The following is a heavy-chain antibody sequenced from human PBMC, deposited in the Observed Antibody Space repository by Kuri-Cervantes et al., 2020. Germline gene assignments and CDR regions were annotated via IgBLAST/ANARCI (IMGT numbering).Heavy chain of an antibody. CDR1: GYTFTGHY. J-gene: IGHJ6*02. Sequence: ASVKVSCKASGYTFTGHYMHWVRQAPGQGLEWMGWINPNSGGTNYAQKFQGRVTMTRDTSISTAHMELSRLRSDDTAVYYCAGAVAGRLGYYYYGMDVWGQGTTVTVSS. V-gene: IGHV1-2*02. D-gene: IGHD6-19*01. CDR2: INPNSGGT. CDR3: AGAVAGRLGYYYYGMDV.